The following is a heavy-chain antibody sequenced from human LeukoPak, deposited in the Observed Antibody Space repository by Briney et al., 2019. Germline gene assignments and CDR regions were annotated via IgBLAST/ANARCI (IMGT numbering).Heavy chain of an antibody. CDR1: GGSFSGYY. CDR3: ERGGRYCSGGSCYLDY. J-gene: IGHJ4*02. CDR2: INHSGST. D-gene: IGHD2-15*01. V-gene: IGHV4-34*01. Sequence: SETLSLTCAVYGGSFSGYYWSWIRQPPGKGLEWIGEINHSGSTNYNPSLKSRVTISVDTPKNQFSLVLTSVTAADTAMYYCERGGRYCSGGSCYLDYWGQGTLVTVSS.